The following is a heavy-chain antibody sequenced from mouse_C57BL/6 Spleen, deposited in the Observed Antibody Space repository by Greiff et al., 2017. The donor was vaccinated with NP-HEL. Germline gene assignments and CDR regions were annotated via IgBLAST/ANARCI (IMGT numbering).Heavy chain of an antibody. CDR3: TSYGSSYHY. D-gene: IGHD1-1*01. CDR1: GFNIKDDY. CDR2: IDPENGDT. Sequence: VHVKQSGAELVRPGASVKLSCTASGFNIKDDYMHWVKQRPEQGLEWIGWIDPENGDTEYASKFQGKATITADTSSNTAYLQLSSLTSEDTAVYYCTSYGSSYHYWGQGTTLTVSS. V-gene: IGHV14-4*01. J-gene: IGHJ2*01.